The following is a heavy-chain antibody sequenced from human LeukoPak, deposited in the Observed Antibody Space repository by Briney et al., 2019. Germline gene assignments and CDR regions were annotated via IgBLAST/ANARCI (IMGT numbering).Heavy chain of an antibody. V-gene: IGHV1-18*01. D-gene: IGHD3-10*01. J-gene: IGHJ4*02. Sequence: ASVKVSCKTSGYRFSSQSITWVRQAPGRGLEWMGWVNGYNDDTHYAQRLQGRITMTTDTSTSTAFLELRSLTSDDSAVYYCAKGKSPLDYWGQGTLVAVSS. CDR2: VNGYNDDT. CDR1: GYRFSSQS. CDR3: AKGKSPLDY.